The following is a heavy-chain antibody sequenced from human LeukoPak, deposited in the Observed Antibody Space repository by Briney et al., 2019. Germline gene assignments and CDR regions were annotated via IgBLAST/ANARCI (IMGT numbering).Heavy chain of an antibody. CDR3: ARLLSPGWFDP. CDR1: GGSISSSGSY. CDR2: VYYNGYT. V-gene: IGHV4-39*01. Sequence: SETLSLTCTVSGGSISSSGSYWAWIRQPPGKGLEWIANVYYNGYTYYNSSLKSRVTISVDTSKKQFFLNLRSVTAADTAVYYCARLLSPGWFDPWGQGTLVTVSS. D-gene: IGHD3-10*01. J-gene: IGHJ5*02.